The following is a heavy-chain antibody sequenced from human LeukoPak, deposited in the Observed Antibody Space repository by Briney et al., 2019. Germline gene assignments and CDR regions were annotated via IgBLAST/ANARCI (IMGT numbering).Heavy chain of an antibody. CDR2: IYYTGNT. V-gene: IGHV4-59*01. CDR3: ARDRLQLQS. D-gene: IGHD1-1*01. J-gene: IGHJ5*02. CDR1: GGSISNYY. Sequence: NPSETLSLTCTVSGGSISNYYWNWIRQPPGKGLEWIGYIYYTGNTNYNPSLKSRVIISVDTSKNQFSLKLSSVTAADTAVYYCARDRLQLQSWGQGTLVTVSS.